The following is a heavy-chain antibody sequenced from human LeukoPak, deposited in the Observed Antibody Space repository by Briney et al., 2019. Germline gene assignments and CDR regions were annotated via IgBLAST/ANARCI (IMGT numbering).Heavy chain of an antibody. J-gene: IGHJ3*02. D-gene: IGHD6-19*01. CDR1: GYTFTSYY. CDR3: ARDQTAVANDAFDI. CDR2: INPSGGST. V-gene: IGHV1-46*01. Sequence: GASVKVSCKASGYTFTSYYMHWVRQAPGQGLEWMGIINPSGGSTSYAQKFQGRVTITADESTSTAYMELSSLRSEDTAVYYCARDQTAVANDAFDIWGQGTMVTVSS.